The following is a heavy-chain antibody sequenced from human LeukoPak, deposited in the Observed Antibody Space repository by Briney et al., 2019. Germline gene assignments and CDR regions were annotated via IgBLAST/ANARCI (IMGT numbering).Heavy chain of an antibody. D-gene: IGHD2-2*01. CDR2: INHSGST. Sequence: SETLSLTCAGYGGSFSGYYWSWIRQPPGKGLEWIGEINHSGSTNYNPSLKSRVTISVDTSKNQFSLKLSSVTAADTAVYYCARGRLSKYGMDVWGQGTTVTVSS. J-gene: IGHJ6*02. CDR3: ARGRLSKYGMDV. CDR1: GGSFSGYY. V-gene: IGHV4-34*01.